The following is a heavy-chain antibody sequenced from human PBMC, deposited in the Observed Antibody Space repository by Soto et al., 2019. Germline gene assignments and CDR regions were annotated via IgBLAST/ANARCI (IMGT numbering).Heavy chain of an antibody. J-gene: IGHJ6*02. Sequence: GGSLRLSCAASGFSFPNYAMNWVRQAPGKGLEWVSGISGSGSTIYYADSVKGRFTISRDNAKNSLYLQMNSLRAEDTAVYHCARERKSPLYYYGMDVWGQGTTVTVSS. CDR2: ISGSGSTI. CDR1: GFSFPNYA. V-gene: IGHV3-48*03. CDR3: ARERKSPLYYYGMDV.